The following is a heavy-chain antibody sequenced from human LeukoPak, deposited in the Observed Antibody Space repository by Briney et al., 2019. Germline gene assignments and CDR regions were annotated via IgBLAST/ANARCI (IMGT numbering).Heavy chain of an antibody. CDR2: MNPNSGNT. D-gene: IGHD3-10*01. CDR1: GYTFTSYD. J-gene: IGHJ4*02. Sequence: ASVKVSCKASGYTFTSYDIYWVRQATGQGREWMGWMNPNSGNTGYAQKLQGRVTITRNTSISTAYMELSSLRSEDTAVYYCARARVGRAYFDYWGQGTLVTVSS. V-gene: IGHV1-8*03. CDR3: ARARVGRAYFDY.